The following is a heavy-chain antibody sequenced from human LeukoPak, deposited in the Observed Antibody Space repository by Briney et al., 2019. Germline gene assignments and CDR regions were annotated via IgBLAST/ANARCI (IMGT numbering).Heavy chain of an antibody. V-gene: IGHV1-2*02. J-gene: IGHJ4*02. CDR1: GYTFTGYH. Sequence: GASVKVSCKASGYTFTGYHMHWVRQAPGQWLEWMVWINPNSGGTNYAQKFQGRVTMTRDTYISTAYMELSSLRSDDTFFYKQKTAYEILTGRPPFDYWGQGTLVTVSS. D-gene: IGHD3-9*01. CDR2: INPNSGGT. CDR3: KTAYEILTGRPPFDY.